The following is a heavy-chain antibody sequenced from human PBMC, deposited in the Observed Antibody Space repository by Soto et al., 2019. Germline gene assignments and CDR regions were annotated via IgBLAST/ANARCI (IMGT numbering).Heavy chain of an antibody. CDR1: GFTFGTTD. D-gene: IGHD3-10*01. CDR2: IDGSGGIT. V-gene: IGHV3-23*01. J-gene: IGHJ5*02. Sequence: GGSLRLSCAASGFTFGTTDMSWVRQAPGEGLEWVSTIDGSGGITYYADSVKGRFTISRDNSRNTVYLQMNSLRGDGTALYYCVKNSGWFNTWGQGALVTVSS. CDR3: VKNSGWFNT.